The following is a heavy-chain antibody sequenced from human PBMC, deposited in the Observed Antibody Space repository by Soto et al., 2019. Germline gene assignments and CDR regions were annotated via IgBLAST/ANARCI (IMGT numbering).Heavy chain of an antibody. Sequence: GGSLRHSCAASGFTFSAYSMSWVRQAPGKGLEWISTIRKDTRTTYYVDSVTGRFTISRDNSKNTVYLEMNSLRVEDTALYFCAKDLRSSRYWYFDLWGRGTLVTVSS. CDR1: GFTFSAYS. CDR2: IRKDTRTT. CDR3: AKDLRSSRYWYFDL. J-gene: IGHJ2*01. V-gene: IGHV3-23*01.